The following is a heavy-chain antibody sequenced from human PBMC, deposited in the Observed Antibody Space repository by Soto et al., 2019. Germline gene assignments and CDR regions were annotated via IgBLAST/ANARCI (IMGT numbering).Heavy chain of an antibody. D-gene: IGHD1-1*01. J-gene: IGHJ4*02. Sequence: QVHLVQSGAEVKKPGASVKVSCKASGYTFTSYGITWVRQAAGQGLEWMGWISAHNGNTDYAQKFQGRVIVTRDPSTSTAYMELRSLRSDDTAVYCCARGRYGDYWGQGALVTVSS. CDR1: GYTFTSYG. V-gene: IGHV1-18*01. CDR2: ISAHNGNT. CDR3: ARGRYGDY.